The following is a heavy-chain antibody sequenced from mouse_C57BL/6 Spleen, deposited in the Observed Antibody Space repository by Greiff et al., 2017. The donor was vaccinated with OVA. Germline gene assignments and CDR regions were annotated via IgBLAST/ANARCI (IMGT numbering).Heavy chain of an antibody. CDR3: ARGHYGSSSFDY. CDR1: GYAFSSSW. CDR2: IYPGDGDT. D-gene: IGHD1-1*01. J-gene: IGHJ2*01. Sequence: QVQLQQSGPELVKPGASVKISCKASGYAFSSSWMNWVKQRPGKGLEWIGRIYPGDGDTNYNGKFKGKATLTADKSSSTAYMQLSSLTSEDSAVYFCARGHYGSSSFDYWGQGTTLTVSS. V-gene: IGHV1-82*01.